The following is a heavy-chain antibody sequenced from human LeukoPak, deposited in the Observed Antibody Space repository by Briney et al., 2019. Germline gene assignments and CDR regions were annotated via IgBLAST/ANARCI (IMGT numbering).Heavy chain of an antibody. Sequence: PGGSLKLSCAASGFTFSGSAMHWVRQASGKGLEWVGRIRSKANSYATAYAASVKGRFTISRDDSKNTAYLQMNSLKTEDTAVYYCTRHVDSSFNYMDVWGKGTTVTVSS. V-gene: IGHV3-73*01. D-gene: IGHD2-21*01. CDR1: GFTFSGSA. CDR3: TRHVDSSFNYMDV. J-gene: IGHJ6*03. CDR2: IRSKANSYAT.